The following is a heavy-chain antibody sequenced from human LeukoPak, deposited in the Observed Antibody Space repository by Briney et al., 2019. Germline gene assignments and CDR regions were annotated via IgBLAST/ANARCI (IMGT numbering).Heavy chain of an antibody. CDR3: ARGEVEMATMDIDY. Sequence: ASVEVSCKASGYTFTSYGINWVRQATGQGLEWMGWMNPNSGNTGYAQKFQGRVTMTRNTSISTAYMELSSLRSEDTAVYYCARGEVEMATMDIDYWGQGTLVTVSS. CDR1: GYTFTSYG. V-gene: IGHV1-8*01. D-gene: IGHD5-24*01. CDR2: MNPNSGNT. J-gene: IGHJ4*02.